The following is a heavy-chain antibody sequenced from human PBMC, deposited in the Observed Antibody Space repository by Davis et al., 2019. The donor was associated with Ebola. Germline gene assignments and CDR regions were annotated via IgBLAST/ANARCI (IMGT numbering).Heavy chain of an antibody. CDR2: INHSGST. CDR1: GGSISSGGYY. Sequence: PSETLSLTCTVSGGSISSGGYYWSWIRQPPGKGLEWIGEINHSGSTNYNPSLKSRVTISVDTSKNQFSLKLSSVTAADTAVYYCARQGDQLLWVQGGINWFDPWGQGTLVTVSS. D-gene: IGHD2-2*01. J-gene: IGHJ5*02. V-gene: IGHV4-39*01. CDR3: ARQGDQLLWVQGGINWFDP.